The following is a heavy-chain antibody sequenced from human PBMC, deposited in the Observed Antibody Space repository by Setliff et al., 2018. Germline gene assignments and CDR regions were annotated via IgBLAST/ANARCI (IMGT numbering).Heavy chain of an antibody. D-gene: IGHD3-9*01. CDR3: ARISRLAIYYFDY. J-gene: IGHJ4*02. CDR2: INAGNGNT. Sequence: ASVKVSCKASGYTFTSYAMHWVRQAPGQRLEWMGWINAGNGNTKYSQKFQGRVTITRDTSASTAYMELSSLRSEDTAVYYCARISRLAIYYFDYWGKGTLVTVSS. CDR1: GYTFTSYA. V-gene: IGHV1-3*01.